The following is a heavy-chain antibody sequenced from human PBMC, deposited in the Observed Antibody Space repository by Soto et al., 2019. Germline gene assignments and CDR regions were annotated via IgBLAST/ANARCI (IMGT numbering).Heavy chain of an antibody. J-gene: IGHJ4*02. CDR2: INAGNGNT. D-gene: IGHD3-22*01. CDR1: GNTFTSYA. Sequence: ASVKVSCKASGNTFTSYAMHWVRQAPGQRLEWMGWINAGNGNTKYSQKFRGRVTITRDTSASTAYMELNSLRSKDTAVYYCARTSGYYSLDYWGQGALVTVSS. V-gene: IGHV1-3*01. CDR3: ARTSGYYSLDY.